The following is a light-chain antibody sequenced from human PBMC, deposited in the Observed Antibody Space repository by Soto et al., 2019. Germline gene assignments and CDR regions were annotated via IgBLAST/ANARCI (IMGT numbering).Light chain of an antibody. CDR1: QSLVHIDGNTY. V-gene: IGKV2-24*01. J-gene: IGKJ2*02. CDR3: MQATQACT. Sequence: DIVLTQTRLSSPVTLGQPASISCRSSQSLVHIDGNTYFNWLQQRPGQPPRLLIYKISNRFPGVPDRFSGSGAGTDFTLKISRVEAEDVGVYYCMQATQACTFGQGTRLEIK. CDR2: KIS.